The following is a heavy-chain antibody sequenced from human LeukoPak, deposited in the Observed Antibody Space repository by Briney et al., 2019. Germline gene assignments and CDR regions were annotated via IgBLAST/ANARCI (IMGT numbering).Heavy chain of an antibody. V-gene: IGHV1-18*01. J-gene: IGHJ6*02. Sequence: ASVRVSCKASGYTLTNYGISWVRQAPGQGLEWMGWISAYSGNTNYAQKFQGRVTVTTDTSTSTAYMELRSLRPDDTAVYYCARDHRLGVMVAYGMDVWGQGTTVTVSS. D-gene: IGHD2-21*01. CDR3: ARDHRLGVMVAYGMDV. CDR1: GYTLTNYG. CDR2: ISAYSGNT.